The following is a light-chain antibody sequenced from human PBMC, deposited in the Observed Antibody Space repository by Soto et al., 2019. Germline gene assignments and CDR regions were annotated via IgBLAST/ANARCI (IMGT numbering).Light chain of an antibody. CDR1: QSVSSK. J-gene: IGKJ2*01. Sequence: EIVMTQSPVTLSVSPGERATLSCRASQSVSSKLAWYQQKPGQAPRLLIYGASTRATGIPARFSGSGSGTEFTLSISSLQSEDFAAYYCQQYNSWPQTFGQGTKLEIK. V-gene: IGKV3-15*01. CDR3: QQYNSWPQT. CDR2: GAS.